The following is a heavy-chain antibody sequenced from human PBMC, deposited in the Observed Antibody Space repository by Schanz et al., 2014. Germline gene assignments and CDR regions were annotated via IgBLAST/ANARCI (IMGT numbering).Heavy chain of an antibody. J-gene: IGHJ5*02. V-gene: IGHV1-8*01. Sequence: VQLEQSGAEVKKPGSSVKVSCKASGGTFSSFGINWVRQAPGQGPEWMGWMQPDSGKTHYAEKFQGRVAMTRDVSISAAYMELSSLASEDTAVYYCARGQRRTIGRPFGPWGQGTLVTVSS. CDR3: ARGQRRTIGRPFGP. CDR1: GGTFSSFG. CDR2: MQPDSGKT. D-gene: IGHD6-25*01.